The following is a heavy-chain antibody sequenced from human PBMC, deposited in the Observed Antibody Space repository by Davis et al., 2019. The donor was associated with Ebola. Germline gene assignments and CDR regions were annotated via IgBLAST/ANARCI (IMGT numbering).Heavy chain of an antibody. Sequence: SETLSLTCAVYGGSFSGYYWSWIRQPPGKGLEWIGEINHSGSTNYNPSLKSRVTISVDTSKNQFSLKLSSVTAADTAVYYCARDRGSYRDYWGQGTLVTVSS. CDR1: GGSFSGYY. CDR2: INHSGST. V-gene: IGHV4-34*01. J-gene: IGHJ4*02. D-gene: IGHD1-26*01. CDR3: ARDRGSYRDY.